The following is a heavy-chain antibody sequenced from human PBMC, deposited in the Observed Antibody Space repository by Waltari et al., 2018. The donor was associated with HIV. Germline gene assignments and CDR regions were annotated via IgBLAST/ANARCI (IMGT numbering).Heavy chain of an antibody. CDR1: GGSFSGYY. Sequence: QVQLQQWGAGLLKPSETLSLTCAVYGGSFSGYYWSWIRQPPGKGLEWIGEINHSGSTNYNPALKSRVTISVDTSKNQFSLKLSSVTAADTAVYYCARGAIFGVVTPRRMDVWGQGTTVTVSS. J-gene: IGHJ6*02. D-gene: IGHD3-3*01. CDR2: INHSGST. CDR3: ARGAIFGVVTPRRMDV. V-gene: IGHV4-34*01.